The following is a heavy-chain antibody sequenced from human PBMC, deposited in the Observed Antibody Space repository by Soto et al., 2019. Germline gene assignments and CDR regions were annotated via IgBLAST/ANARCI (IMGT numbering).Heavy chain of an antibody. Sequence: GGSLRLSCAASGFTFSSYAMGWVRQGPGKGLEWVAVVSIGGSTNYADSVRGRFTISRDNSKNTLSLQMNSLTAEDTAVYCCAKRRGAGGHFDYWGQGALVTVSS. V-gene: IGHV3-23*01. CDR2: VSIGGST. CDR1: GFTFSSYA. D-gene: IGHD2-15*01. J-gene: IGHJ4*02. CDR3: AKRRGAGGHFDY.